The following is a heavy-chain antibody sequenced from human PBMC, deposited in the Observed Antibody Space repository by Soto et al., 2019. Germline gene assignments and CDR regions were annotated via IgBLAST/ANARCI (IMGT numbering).Heavy chain of an antibody. Sequence: ASVKVSCKASGYPFTTYGMSWVGQAPVQGLEWMVCISGYNDNTNYAQKFQGRVTMTTDTSTSTAYMEVTSLRSDDTAVYYCARETWNHDYYYGMAVWAPGTTVTVSS. D-gene: IGHD1-1*01. CDR3: ARETWNHDYYYGMAV. J-gene: IGHJ6*01. CDR2: ISGYNDNT. CDR1: GYPFTTYG. V-gene: IGHV1-18*04.